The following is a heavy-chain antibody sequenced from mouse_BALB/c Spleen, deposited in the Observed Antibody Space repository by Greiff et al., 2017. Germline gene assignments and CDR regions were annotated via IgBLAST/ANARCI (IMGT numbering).Heavy chain of an antibody. CDR3: ARYDGCLDY. D-gene: IGHD2-3*01. J-gene: IGHJ2*01. Sequence: EVQVVESGGGLVQPGGSRKLSCAASGFTFSSFGMHWVRQAPEKGLEWVAYISSGSSTIYYADTVKGRFTISRDNPKNTLFLQMTSLRSEDTAMYYCARYDGCLDYWGQGTTLTVSS. V-gene: IGHV5-17*02. CDR1: GFTFSSFG. CDR2: ISSGSSTI.